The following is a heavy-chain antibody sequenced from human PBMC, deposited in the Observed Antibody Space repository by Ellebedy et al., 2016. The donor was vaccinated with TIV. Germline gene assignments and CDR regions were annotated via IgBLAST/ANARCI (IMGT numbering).Heavy chain of an antibody. V-gene: IGHV3-43*01. CDR1: GFLFDDYS. D-gene: IGHD6-19*01. J-gene: IGHJ3*01. CDR3: VKDLRGGSGFAFDV. Sequence: PGGSLRLSCAASGFLFDDYSMRWVRQPPGKGLEWVSLIDWNGATTYYPDSVRGRFTISRDNAKSSLYLQMNSLKTEDTARYYCVKDLRGGSGFAFDVWGHGTLVTVSS. CDR2: IDWNGATT.